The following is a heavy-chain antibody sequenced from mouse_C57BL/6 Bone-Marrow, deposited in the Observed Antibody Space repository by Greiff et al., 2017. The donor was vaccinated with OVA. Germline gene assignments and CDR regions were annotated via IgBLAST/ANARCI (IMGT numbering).Heavy chain of an antibody. CDR2: FYPGGGSI. Sequence: VQLQQSGAELVKPGASVKLSCKASGYTFTEYTIHWVKQRSGQGLEWIGLFYPGGGSIKYNEKFKDKATLTADKSSSTVYMELSRLTSEDSAVYCGARDEYGSSPFAYWGQGALVTVSA. V-gene: IGHV1-62-2*01. CDR1: GYTFTEYT. D-gene: IGHD1-1*01. CDR3: ARDEYGSSPFAY. J-gene: IGHJ3*01.